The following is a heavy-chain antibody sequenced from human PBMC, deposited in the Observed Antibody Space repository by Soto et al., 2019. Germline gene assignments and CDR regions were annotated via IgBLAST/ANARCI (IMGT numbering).Heavy chain of an antibody. J-gene: IGHJ3*02. CDR2: ITGNSEYK. V-gene: IGHV3-21*01. CDR1: GVSFSDYS. Sequence: PGGSLRLSCVVSGVSFSDYSMNWVRQAPGKGLEWVSLITGNSEYKYYAGSVKGRFTVSRDNAKNSLYLQMNSLRAEDTAVYYCARDRGHYDILTGLIWGQGTMVTVSS. D-gene: IGHD3-9*01. CDR3: ARDRGHYDILTGLI.